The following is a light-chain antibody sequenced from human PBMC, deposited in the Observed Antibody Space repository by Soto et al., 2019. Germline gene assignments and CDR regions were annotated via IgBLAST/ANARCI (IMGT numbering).Light chain of an antibody. CDR1: QSVTNNY. J-gene: IGKJ1*01. V-gene: IGKV3-20*01. Sequence: EIVLTQSPGTLSLSPGERATLSCRASQSVTNNYLAWYQQKPGQAPRLLIYGASSRATGIPDRFSGSGSGTAFTLAISRLEPEDFAVYCCQQYCTSPWTFGQGTKVEIK. CDR2: GAS. CDR3: QQYCTSPWT.